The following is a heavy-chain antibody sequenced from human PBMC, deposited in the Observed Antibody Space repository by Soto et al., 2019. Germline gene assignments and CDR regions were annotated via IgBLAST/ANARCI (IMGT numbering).Heavy chain of an antibody. V-gene: IGHV3-30*03. D-gene: IGHD3-22*01. CDR1: GFSFSTYG. CDR2: ISYDGSNK. CDR3: ARIYYTSRGPTKYRAFDF. J-gene: IGHJ3*01. Sequence: GGSLRLSCAASGFSFSTYGIHWVRQAPGKGLEWVTVISYDGSNKYYADSVKGRFTISRDNSKNTLYLQMNSLRAEDTAVYYCARIYYTSRGPTKYRAFDFWGQGTMVTVSS.